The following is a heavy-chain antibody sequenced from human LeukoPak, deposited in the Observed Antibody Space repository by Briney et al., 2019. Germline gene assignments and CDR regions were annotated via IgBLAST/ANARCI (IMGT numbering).Heavy chain of an antibody. Sequence: GGSLRLSCAASGFTFSSYWMSWVRQAPGKGLEWVANIKQDGSEKYYVDSVKGRFAISRDNAKNSLYLQMNSLRAEDTAVYYCARDSPPARPYYYYYYMDVWGKGATVTVSS. J-gene: IGHJ6*03. CDR1: GFTFSSYW. CDR3: ARDSPPARPYYYYYYMDV. CDR2: IKQDGSEK. D-gene: IGHD6-6*01. V-gene: IGHV3-7*01.